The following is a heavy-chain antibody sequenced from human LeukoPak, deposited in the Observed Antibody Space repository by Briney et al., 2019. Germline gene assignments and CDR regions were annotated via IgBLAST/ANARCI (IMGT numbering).Heavy chain of an antibody. Sequence: PSETLSLTCTVSGGSISSYYWSWIRQPPGKGLEWIGYIYYSGSTNYNPSLKSRVTISVDTSKNQFSLKLSSVTAADTAVYYCARDHCSSTSCYFEIDYWGQGTLVTVSS. V-gene: IGHV4-59*12. CDR2: IYYSGST. CDR3: ARDHCSSTSCYFEIDY. J-gene: IGHJ4*02. CDR1: GGSISSYY. D-gene: IGHD2-2*01.